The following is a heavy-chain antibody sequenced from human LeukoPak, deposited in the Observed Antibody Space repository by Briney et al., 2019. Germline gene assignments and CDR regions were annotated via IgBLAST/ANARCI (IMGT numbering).Heavy chain of an antibody. CDR3: ARDTLYGMDV. CDR1: GGSISSYY. V-gene: IGHV4-59*01. Sequence: SETLSLTCTVSGGSISSYYWSWIRQPPGKGLEWIGYIYYSGSTNYNPSLKSRVTISVDTSKNQFSLKLSSVTAADTAVYYCARDTLYGMDVWGQGTTVTASS. J-gene: IGHJ6*02. CDR2: IYYSGST.